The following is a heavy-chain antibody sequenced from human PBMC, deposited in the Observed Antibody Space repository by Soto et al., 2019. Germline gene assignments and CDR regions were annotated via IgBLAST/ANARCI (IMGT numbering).Heavy chain of an antibody. J-gene: IGHJ3*01. CDR2: MTSDSNTI. D-gene: IGHD3-10*01. Sequence: EVQLVESGGGLVQPWESLRLSCAASGFNFNVYSMNWVRQAPGKGPEWISYMTSDSNTIHYADSVKGRFTISRDNVKSSLYLQMNSLRAEDTALYYCTRGVSYGFDVWGQGTTVTVSS. CDR1: GFNFNVYS. CDR3: TRGVSYGFDV. V-gene: IGHV3-48*01.